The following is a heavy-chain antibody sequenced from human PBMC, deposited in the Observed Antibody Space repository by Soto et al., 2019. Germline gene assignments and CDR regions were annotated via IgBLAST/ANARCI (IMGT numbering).Heavy chain of an antibody. D-gene: IGHD6-13*01. V-gene: IGHV3-30*18. Sequence: VQLVESGGGLVKPGGSLRLSCEVSGFTFSSYGMHWVRQAPGKGLEWVAVILYDGSNKYYADSVKGRFTISRDNSKNTLYLQMNSLRAEDTAVYYCAKSEAGYYYYGMDVWGQGTTVTVSS. J-gene: IGHJ6*02. CDR2: ILYDGSNK. CDR3: AKSEAGYYYYGMDV. CDR1: GFTFSSYG.